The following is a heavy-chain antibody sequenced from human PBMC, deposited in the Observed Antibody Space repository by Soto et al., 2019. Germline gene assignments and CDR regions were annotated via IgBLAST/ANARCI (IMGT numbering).Heavy chain of an antibody. CDR3: ARDPTVGATLYNWFDP. D-gene: IGHD1-26*01. CDR2: IIPIFGTA. J-gene: IGHJ5*02. Sequence: QVQLVQSGAEVKKPGSSVKVSCKASGGTFSSYAISWVRQAPGQGLEWMGGIIPIFGTANYAQKFQGRVTVTADESTSTAYMELSSLRSEDTAVYYCARDPTVGATLYNWFDPWGQGTLVTVSS. V-gene: IGHV1-69*01. CDR1: GGTFSSYA.